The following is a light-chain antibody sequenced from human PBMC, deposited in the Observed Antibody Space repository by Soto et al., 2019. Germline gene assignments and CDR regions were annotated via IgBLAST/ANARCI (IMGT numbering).Light chain of an antibody. CDR1: QSISSW. J-gene: IGKJ2*01. Sequence: DIQMTQSPSTLSAAVGDRVTITCRASQSISSWLAWYHQKPGKAPKLLIYDASSLESGVPSRFSGSGPWTDFTLTISSLQTDEGAPPDGQQYNSYPYSYGQGTKVEIK. V-gene: IGKV1-5*01. CDR3: QQYNSYPYS. CDR2: DAS.